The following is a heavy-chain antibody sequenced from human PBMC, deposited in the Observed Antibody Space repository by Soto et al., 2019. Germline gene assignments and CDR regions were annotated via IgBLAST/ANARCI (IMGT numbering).Heavy chain of an antibody. V-gene: IGHV3-33*01. D-gene: IGHD6-13*01. CDR1: GFTFSSYG. Sequence: GGSLRLSCAASGFTFSSYGMHWVRQAPGKGLEWVAVIWYDGSNKYYADSVKGRFTISRDNSKNTLYLQMNSLRAEDAAVYYCARDGNRYSSSWTDYWGQGTPVTVS. CDR2: IWYDGSNK. CDR3: ARDGNRYSSSWTDY. J-gene: IGHJ4*02.